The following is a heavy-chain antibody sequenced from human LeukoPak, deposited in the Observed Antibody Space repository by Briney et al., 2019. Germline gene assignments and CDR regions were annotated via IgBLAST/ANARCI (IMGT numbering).Heavy chain of an antibody. V-gene: IGHV3-9*01. CDR3: AKDGIAAARHYYYCMDV. CDR1: GFTFDSYA. J-gene: IGHJ6*03. Sequence: PGGSLRLSCAASGFTFDSYAMHWDRQAPGQGLEWVSGISRNSGSRGYADSVKGRFTISRDNAKNSLYLQMNSLRAEDTALDYCAKDGIAAARHYYYCMDVWGKGTTVTVSS. CDR2: ISRNSGSR. D-gene: IGHD6-13*01.